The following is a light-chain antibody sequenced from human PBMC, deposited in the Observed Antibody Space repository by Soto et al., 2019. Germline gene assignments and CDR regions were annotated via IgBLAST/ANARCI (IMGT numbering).Light chain of an antibody. V-gene: IGKV1-12*01. CDR3: QQANSFPLT. Sequence: GDGVTITCRASQSIGSRLAWYQQKPGKAPKLLIYDESILESGVPSRFSGSGSGTDFTLTISSLQPEDFATYYCQQANSFPLTFGGGTKVDI. J-gene: IGKJ4*01. CDR1: QSIGSR. CDR2: DES.